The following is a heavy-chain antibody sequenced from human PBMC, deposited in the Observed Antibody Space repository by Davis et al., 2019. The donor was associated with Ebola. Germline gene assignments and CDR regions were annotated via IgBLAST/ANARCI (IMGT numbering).Heavy chain of an antibody. Sequence: PGGSLRLSCAASGFTFSSYWMSWVRQAPGKGLEWVANIKQDGSEKYYVDSVKGRFTISRDNAKNSLYLQMNSLRAEDTAVYYCARLQRITIFGVITASDYWGQGTLVTVSS. CDR3: ARLQRITIFGVITASDY. CDR1: GFTFSSYW. V-gene: IGHV3-7*01. D-gene: IGHD3-3*01. CDR2: IKQDGSEK. J-gene: IGHJ4*02.